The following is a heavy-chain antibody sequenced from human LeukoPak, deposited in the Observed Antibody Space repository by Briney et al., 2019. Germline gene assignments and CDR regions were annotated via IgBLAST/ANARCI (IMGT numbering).Heavy chain of an antibody. V-gene: IGHV4-34*01. CDR2: INHSGST. D-gene: IGHD3-22*01. J-gene: IGHJ4*02. Sequence: SETLSLTCAVYGGSFSGYYWSWIRQPPGKGLEWIGEINHSGSTNYNPSLKSRVTISVDTSKNQFSLKLSSVTAADTAVYYCARPRDYYDSSGYSDLLFDYWGQGTLVTVSS. CDR1: GGSFSGYY. CDR3: ARPRDYYDSSGYSDLLFDY.